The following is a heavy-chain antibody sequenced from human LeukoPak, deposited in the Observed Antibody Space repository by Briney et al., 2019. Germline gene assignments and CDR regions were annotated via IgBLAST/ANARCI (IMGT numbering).Heavy chain of an antibody. CDR3: ARLADTAMGFDY. Sequence: SETLSLTCTVSGGPISSYYWSWIRQPPGKGLEWIGYIYYSGSTNYNPSLKSRVTISVDTSKNQFSLKLSSVTAADTAVYYCARLADTAMGFDYWGQGTLVTVSS. CDR2: IYYSGST. D-gene: IGHD5-18*01. CDR1: GGPISSYY. J-gene: IGHJ4*02. V-gene: IGHV4-59*08.